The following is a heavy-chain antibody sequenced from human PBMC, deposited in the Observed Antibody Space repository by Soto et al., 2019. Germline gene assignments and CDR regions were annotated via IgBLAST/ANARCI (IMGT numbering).Heavy chain of an antibody. D-gene: IGHD1-26*01. CDR3: ARVGDNWFDP. Sequence: ASVKVSCKASGYTFTGYYMHWLRQAPGQGLEWMGWINPNSGGTNYAQKFQGWVTMTRDTSISTAYMKLSSVTAADTAVYYCARVGDNWFDPWGQGTLVTVSS. CDR2: INPNSGGT. J-gene: IGHJ5*02. V-gene: IGHV1-2*04. CDR1: GYTFTGYY.